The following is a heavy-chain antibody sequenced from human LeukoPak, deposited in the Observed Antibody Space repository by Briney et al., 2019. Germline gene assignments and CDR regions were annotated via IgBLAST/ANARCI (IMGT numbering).Heavy chain of an antibody. D-gene: IGHD3-10*01. CDR1: GFTFSSYA. CDR2: ISYDGSNK. J-gene: IGHJ4*02. Sequence: PGGSLRLSCAASGFTFSSYAMRWVRQAPGKGLEWVAVISYDGSNKYYADSVKGRFTISRDNSKNTLYLQMNSLRAEDTAVYYCAREGLRGAYFDYWGQGTLVTVSS. CDR3: AREGLRGAYFDY. V-gene: IGHV3-30*04.